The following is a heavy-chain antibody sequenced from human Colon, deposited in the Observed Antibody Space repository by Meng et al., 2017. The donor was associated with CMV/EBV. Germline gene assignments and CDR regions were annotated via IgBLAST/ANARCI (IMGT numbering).Heavy chain of an antibody. CDR1: GFTFRTYS. D-gene: IGHD2-2*01. J-gene: IGHJ5*02. V-gene: IGHV3-21*06. Sequence: GESLKISCEASGFTFRTYSMNWVRQAPGKGLEWIATISSAGIYTYYAASVKGRFTISRDNAKSTVFLQMNSLRAEDTAVYYCSRGQDFVVVPTPKNFFDPWGQGTLVTVSS. CDR2: ISSAGIYT. CDR3: SRGQDFVVVPTPKNFFDP.